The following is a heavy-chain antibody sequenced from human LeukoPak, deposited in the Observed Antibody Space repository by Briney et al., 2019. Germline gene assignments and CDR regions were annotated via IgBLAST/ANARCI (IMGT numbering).Heavy chain of an antibody. CDR3: AKTRGGSLHDGFDI. V-gene: IGHV3-23*01. Sequence: GGSLRLSRAASGLTFTDYPMRWVRQPAGRGGEWVSALTRRGGDTYHADTMKGRFTISRDNYKDTLYLPMNSLRVEDTAIYYCAKTRGGSLHDGFDIWGQGTMVTVSS. CDR1: GLTFTDYP. D-gene: IGHD3-16*01. CDR2: LTRRGGDT. J-gene: IGHJ3*02.